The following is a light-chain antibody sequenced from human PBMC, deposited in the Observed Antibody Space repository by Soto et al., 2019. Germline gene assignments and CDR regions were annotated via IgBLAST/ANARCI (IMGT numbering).Light chain of an antibody. V-gene: IGLV2-14*01. CDR2: DVS. Sequence: LTQPASVSGSTGRSITISCTGTSSDVGGYNYVSWYQQHPGKAPKFMIYDVSNRPSGVSNRFSGSKSGNTASLTISGLQAEDEADYYCCSYTTSNTRQIVFGTGTKVTVL. J-gene: IGLJ1*01. CDR1: SSDVGGYNY. CDR3: CSYTTSNTRQIV.